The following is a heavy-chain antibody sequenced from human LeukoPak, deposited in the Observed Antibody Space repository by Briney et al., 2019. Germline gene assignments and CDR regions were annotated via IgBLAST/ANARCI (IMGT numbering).Heavy chain of an antibody. CDR1: GGSISSSSYH. V-gene: IGHV4-39*01. Sequence: SETLSLTCTVSGGSISSSSYHWGWIRQPPGKGLEWIGSIYYSGSTYYNPSLKSRVTISVDTSKNQFSLKLSSVTAADTAVYYCARVRFLGDYMDVWGKGTTVTVSS. J-gene: IGHJ6*03. CDR2: IYYSGST. CDR3: ARVRFLGDYMDV. D-gene: IGHD3-3*01.